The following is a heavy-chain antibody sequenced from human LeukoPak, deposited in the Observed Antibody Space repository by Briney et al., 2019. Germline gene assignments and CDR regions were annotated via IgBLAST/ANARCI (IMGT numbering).Heavy chain of an antibody. Sequence: SVKVSCTASGYTFTGYYMHWVRQAPGQGLEWMGGIIPIFGTANYAQKFQGRVTITADESTSTAYMELSSLRSEDTAVYYCARERKGGYSGYDPLDYWGQGTLVTVSS. CDR1: GYTFTGYY. J-gene: IGHJ4*02. CDR2: IIPIFGTA. V-gene: IGHV1-69*13. CDR3: ARERKGGYSGYDPLDY. D-gene: IGHD5-12*01.